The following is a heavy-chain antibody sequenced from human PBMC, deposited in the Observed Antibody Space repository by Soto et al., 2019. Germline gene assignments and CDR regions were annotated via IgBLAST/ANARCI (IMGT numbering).Heavy chain of an antibody. D-gene: IGHD6-6*01. Sequence: TSVKVSCKDSGYTFTSNGSSWVRQAPGQGREWMGGIIPIFGTANYAQKFQGRVTITADESTSTAYMELSSLRTEDTAVYYCASQQLGPSYYYGMDVWGQGTTVTVSS. CDR3: ASQQLGPSYYYGMDV. CDR1: GYTFTSNG. J-gene: IGHJ6*02. CDR2: IIPIFGTA. V-gene: IGHV1-69*13.